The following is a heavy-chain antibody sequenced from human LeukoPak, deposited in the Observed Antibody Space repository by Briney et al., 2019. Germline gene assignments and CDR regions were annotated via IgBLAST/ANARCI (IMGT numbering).Heavy chain of an antibody. Sequence: PGGSLRLSCAASGFTFSSYGMHWVRQAPGKGLEWVAVISYDGSNKYYADSVKGRFTISRDNSKNTLYLQMYSLRAEDTAVYYCAKDIGLRLGELSPWGQGTLVTVSS. J-gene: IGHJ5*02. CDR2: ISYDGSNK. CDR3: AKDIGLRLGELSP. D-gene: IGHD3-16*02. V-gene: IGHV3-30*18. CDR1: GFTFSSYG.